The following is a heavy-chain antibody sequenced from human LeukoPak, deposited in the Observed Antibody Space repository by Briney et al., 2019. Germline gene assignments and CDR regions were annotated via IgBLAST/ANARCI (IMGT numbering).Heavy chain of an antibody. D-gene: IGHD4-17*01. CDR2: IYYTGET. Sequence: SETLSLTCSVSGGSITSHYWSWIRQPPGNGLEWLGYIYYTGETRSIPSLRSRLTMSIDTSKNQVSLTLSFVTAADTAVYYCARHNDYGDVDYYYYGMDVWGQGTTVTVSS. CDR1: GGSITSHY. V-gene: IGHV4-59*08. CDR3: ARHNDYGDVDYYYYGMDV. J-gene: IGHJ6*02.